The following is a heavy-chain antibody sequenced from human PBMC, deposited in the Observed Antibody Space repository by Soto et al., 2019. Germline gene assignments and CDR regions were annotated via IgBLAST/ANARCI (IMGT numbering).Heavy chain of an antibody. J-gene: IGHJ4*02. CDR3: ARDLGYSSSSLPRY. V-gene: IGHV3-33*01. CDR2: IWYDGSNK. D-gene: IGHD6-13*01. CDR1: GFTFSSYG. Sequence: QVQLVESGGGVVQPGRSLRLSCAASGFTFSSYGMHWVRQAPGKGLEWVAVIWYDGSNKYYADSVKGRFTISRDNSKNTLYLQMNSLRAEDTAVYYCARDLGYSSSSLPRYWGQGTLVTVSS.